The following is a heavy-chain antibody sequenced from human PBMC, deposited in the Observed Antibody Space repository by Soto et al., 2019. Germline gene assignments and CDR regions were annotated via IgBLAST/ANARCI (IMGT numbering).Heavy chain of an antibody. D-gene: IGHD5-12*01. CDR2: IKGDGSET. J-gene: IGHJ4*02. CDR3: LRGNSGYGNFDY. CDR1: GFTFSSYW. V-gene: IGHV3-74*01. Sequence: GWSLRLSCAASGFTFSSYWMHLVRQAPGKGLVWVSRIKGDGSETNYADSVKGRFTISRDNAKNTLYLQLNSLRAEDTAVYYCLRGNSGYGNFDYWGQGTPVTVSS.